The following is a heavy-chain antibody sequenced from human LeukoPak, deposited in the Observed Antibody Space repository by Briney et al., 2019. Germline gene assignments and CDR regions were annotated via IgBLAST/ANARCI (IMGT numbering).Heavy chain of an antibody. Sequence: ASVKVSCKASGYTFTSYGISWVRQAPGQGLEWMGWISAYNGNTNYAQKLQGRATMTTDTSTSTAYMELRSLRSDDTAVYYCARDLIAVAPRGWFDPWGQGTLVTVSS. CDR1: GYTFTSYG. CDR2: ISAYNGNT. CDR3: ARDLIAVAPRGWFDP. J-gene: IGHJ5*02. V-gene: IGHV1-18*01. D-gene: IGHD6-19*01.